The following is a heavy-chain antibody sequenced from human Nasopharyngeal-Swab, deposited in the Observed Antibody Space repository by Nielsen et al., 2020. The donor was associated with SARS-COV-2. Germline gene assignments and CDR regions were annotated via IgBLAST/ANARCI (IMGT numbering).Heavy chain of an antibody. D-gene: IGHD2-15*01. J-gene: IGHJ4*02. V-gene: IGHV1-69*01. CDR3: ASTGPGVVVAATTFDY. Sequence: WVRQAPGQRLEWMGGFIPIFGTANYAQKFQGRVTITADESTSTAYMELSSLRSEDTAVYYCASTGPGVVVAATTFDYWGQGTLVTVSS. CDR2: FIPIFGTA.